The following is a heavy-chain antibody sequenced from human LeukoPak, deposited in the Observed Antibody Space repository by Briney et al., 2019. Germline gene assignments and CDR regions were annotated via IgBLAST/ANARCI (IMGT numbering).Heavy chain of an antibody. V-gene: IGHV1-46*01. Sequence: GASVKVSCKASGYTFTSYYMHWVRQAPGQGLEWMGIINPSGGSTSYAQKFQGGVTMTRDMSTSTVYMELSSLRSEDTAVYYCARGGYYDSSGSHFDYWGQGTLVTVSS. CDR3: ARGGYYDSSGSHFDY. J-gene: IGHJ4*02. D-gene: IGHD3-22*01. CDR2: INPSGGST. CDR1: GYTFTSYY.